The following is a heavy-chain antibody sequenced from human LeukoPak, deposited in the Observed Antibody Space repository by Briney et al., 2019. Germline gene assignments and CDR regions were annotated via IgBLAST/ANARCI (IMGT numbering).Heavy chain of an antibody. V-gene: IGHV1-46*01. D-gene: IGHD2-2*01. CDR2: INPSGGST. J-gene: IGHJ5*02. CDR3: ARDGEEYQLLYWFDP. Sequence: ASVKVSCKASGYTFTSYYMHWVRQAPGQGLEWMGIINPSGGSTSYAQKFQGRVTMTRDMSTSTVYMELSSLRSEDTAVYYCARDGEEYQLLYWFDPWGQGTLATVSS. CDR1: GYTFTSYY.